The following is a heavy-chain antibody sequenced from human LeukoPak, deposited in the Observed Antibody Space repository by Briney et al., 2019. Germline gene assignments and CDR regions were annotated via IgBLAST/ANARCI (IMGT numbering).Heavy chain of an antibody. CDR2: IQDSGIT. V-gene: IGHV4-4*09. Sequence: SETLSLICNVSGDSVSSGYWSWIRRSPGKGLEWIGFIQDSGITDYNPSLKSRLLMSVDISKNQFSLNLRSVTAADTAVYYCAGRGHRYSRDWGQGILVTISS. CDR1: GDSVSSGY. D-gene: IGHD2-15*01. CDR3: AGRGHRYSRD. J-gene: IGHJ1*01.